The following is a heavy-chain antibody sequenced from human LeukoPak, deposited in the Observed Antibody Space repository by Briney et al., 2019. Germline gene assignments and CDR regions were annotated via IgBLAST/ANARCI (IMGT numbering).Heavy chain of an antibody. CDR3: SRENTIAVARTGFYYYYYSMDV. D-gene: IGHD6-19*01. CDR2: INPSGGST. CDR1: GYTFTSYY. Sequence: RASVKVSCKASGYTFTSYYMHWVRQAPGQGLEWMGIINPSGGSTSYAQKFQGRVTMTRDTSTSTVYMELSSLRSEDTAVSYCSRENTIAVARTGFYYYYYSMDVWGKGTTVTVSS. J-gene: IGHJ6*03. V-gene: IGHV1-46*01.